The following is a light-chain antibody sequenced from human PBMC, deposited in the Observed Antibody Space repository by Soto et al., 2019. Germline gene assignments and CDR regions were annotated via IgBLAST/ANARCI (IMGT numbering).Light chain of an antibody. CDR2: GAS. J-gene: IGKJ2*01. CDR1: QSITSNF. CDR3: QQYGRSPLMYT. V-gene: IGKV3-20*01. Sequence: EIVLTQSPGTLSLSPGERATLSCRASQSITSNFLAWYQQKPGQAPRLLIYGASTRAAGVPDRFSGSGSGTDFTLTITRLVPEDFAVYYCQQYGRSPLMYTFGQGTKLGV.